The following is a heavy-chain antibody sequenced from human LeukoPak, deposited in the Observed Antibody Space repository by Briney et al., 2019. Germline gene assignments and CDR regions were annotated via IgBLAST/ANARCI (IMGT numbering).Heavy chain of an antibody. CDR2: IEGDGSQK. Sequence: GGSLRLSXADSGFTFSSYWMTWVRQAPGKGLEWVAHIEGDGSQKNYVHSVKGRFTISRDNAKKSLYLQMNSLRAEDTAVYYCARDSGWFTFDYWGQGSLVTVSS. CDR1: GFTFSSYW. V-gene: IGHV3-7*01. J-gene: IGHJ4*02. CDR3: ARDSGWFTFDY. D-gene: IGHD6-19*01.